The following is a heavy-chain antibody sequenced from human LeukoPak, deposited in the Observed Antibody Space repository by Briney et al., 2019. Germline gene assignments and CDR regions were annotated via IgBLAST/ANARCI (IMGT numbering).Heavy chain of an antibody. CDR2: VKQDGSEK. CDR1: GFTFSSYW. Sequence: PGGSLILSCAASGFTFSSYWMSWVRQAPGKGLEWVANVKQDGSEKYYVDSVKGRFTISRDNAKNSLYLQMNSLRVEDTAVYYCARDVESMNRAWGRLFQHWGPGTLVTVSS. D-gene: IGHD3-10*01. CDR3: ARDVESMNRAWGRLFQH. V-gene: IGHV3-7*04. J-gene: IGHJ1*01.